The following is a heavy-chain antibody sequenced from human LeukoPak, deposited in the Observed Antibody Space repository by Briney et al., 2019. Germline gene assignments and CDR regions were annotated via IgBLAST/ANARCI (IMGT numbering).Heavy chain of an antibody. Sequence: ASVKVSCKASGYIFSNYGITWVRQAPGHGLEWMGWISGHSGNTNYAQKFQDRATMTTDTSTSTAYMELRSLRFDDTAVYYCARDLAYRSSLRGTFDIWGQGTKVTVSS. CDR1: GYIFSNYG. CDR3: ARDLAYRSSLRGTFDI. D-gene: IGHD6-19*01. CDR2: ISGHSGNT. V-gene: IGHV1-18*01. J-gene: IGHJ3*02.